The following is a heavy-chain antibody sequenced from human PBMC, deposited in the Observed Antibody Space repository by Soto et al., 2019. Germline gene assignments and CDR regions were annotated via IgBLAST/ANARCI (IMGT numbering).Heavy chain of an antibody. V-gene: IGHV4-59*01. D-gene: IGHD3-16*01. Sequence: QVQLQESGPGLVKPSETLSLTCTVSSDSITNYYWSWIRQSPGKGLEWIGYIHDSGRSNYNPSLKGRVKKSVKTSKKQFPMRLTSVAAADTAVYYCGRGGGTGGLYWGQGTLVTVSS. CDR1: SDSITNYY. CDR2: IHDSGRS. CDR3: GRGGGTGGLY. J-gene: IGHJ4*02.